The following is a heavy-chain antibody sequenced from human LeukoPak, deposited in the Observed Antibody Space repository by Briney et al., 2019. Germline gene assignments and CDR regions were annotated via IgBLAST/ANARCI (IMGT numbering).Heavy chain of an antibody. V-gene: IGHV3-30*18. J-gene: IGHJ4*02. CDR3: AKDSSSREYYFDY. CDR1: GFTFSSYG. CDR2: ISYDGSNK. D-gene: IGHD6-13*01. Sequence: GGSLRLSCAASGFTFSSYGMHWVRQAPGKGLEWVAVISYDGSNKYYADSVKGRFTISRDNSKNTLYLQMNSLRAEDTAVYYCAKDSSSREYYFDYWGQGTLVTVSS.